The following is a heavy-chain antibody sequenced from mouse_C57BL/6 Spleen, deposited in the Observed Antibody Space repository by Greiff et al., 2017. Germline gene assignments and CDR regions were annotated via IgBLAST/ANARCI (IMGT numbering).Heavy chain of an antibody. CDR2: INPSTGGT. CDR3: ARGDSSGYVGFAY. D-gene: IGHD3-2*02. Sequence: VQLQQSGPELVKPGASVKISCKASGYSFTGYYMNWVKQSPEKSLEWIGEINPSTGGTTYNQKFKAKATLTVDKSSSTAYMQLKSLTSEDSAVYYCARGDSSGYVGFAYWGQGTLVTVSA. J-gene: IGHJ3*01. CDR1: GYSFTGYY. V-gene: IGHV1-42*01.